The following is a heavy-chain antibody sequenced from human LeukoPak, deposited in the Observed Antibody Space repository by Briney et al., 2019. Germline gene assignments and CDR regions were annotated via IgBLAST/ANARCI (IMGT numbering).Heavy chain of an antibody. J-gene: IGHJ4*02. V-gene: IGHV3-23*01. CDR3: AKPLGDTYYYDSSGYPDY. D-gene: IGHD3-22*01. CDR2: ISGTGGST. Sequence: GGSLRLSCAASGFTFSSYAMSWVRQAPGKGLEWVSAISGTGGSTYYADSVKGRFTISRDNSKNTLYLQMNSLRAEDTAVYYCAKPLGDTYYYDSSGYPDYWGQGTLVTVSS. CDR1: GFTFSSYA.